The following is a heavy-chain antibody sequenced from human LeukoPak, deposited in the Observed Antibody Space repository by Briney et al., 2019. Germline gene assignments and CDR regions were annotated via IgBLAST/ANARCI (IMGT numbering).Heavy chain of an antibody. CDR2: ISSGSGTI. V-gene: IGHV3-48*02. CDR3: AREAIKDY. CDR1: GFTFSDYS. J-gene: IGHJ4*02. Sequence: GGSLRLSCAASGFTFSDYSMNWVRQAPGKGLEWVSYISSGSGTIYYADSVKGRFTIARDDAKNSLYLQMSSLRDEDTAVYYCAREAIKDYWGQGTLVTVSS.